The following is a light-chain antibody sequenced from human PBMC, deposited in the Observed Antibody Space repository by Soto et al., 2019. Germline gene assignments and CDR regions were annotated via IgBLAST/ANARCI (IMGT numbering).Light chain of an antibody. V-gene: IGKV1-6*01. Sequence: AIQMTQSPSSLSSSVGDRVTITCRASQAISNDLGWYQEKVGQAPKLLIYAASNLQSGVPSRFSGSGSGTDFTLTISSMLLEDFATYYCLQDYNYPWMFGQGTKVEL. J-gene: IGKJ1*01. CDR1: QAISND. CDR3: LQDYNYPWM. CDR2: AAS.